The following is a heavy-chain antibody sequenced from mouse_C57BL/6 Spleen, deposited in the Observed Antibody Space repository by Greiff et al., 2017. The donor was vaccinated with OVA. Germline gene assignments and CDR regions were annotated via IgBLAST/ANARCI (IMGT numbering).Heavy chain of an antibody. CDR3: AKGGSSSWFAY. CDR2: IHPNSGSS. D-gene: IGHD1-1*01. J-gene: IGHJ3*01. V-gene: IGHV1-64*01. CDR1: GYTFTSYW. Sequence: QVQLQQPGAELVQPGASVKLSCKASGYTFTSYWMHWVKQRPGQGLEWIGMIHPNSGSSTYNEKFTSKAPLTVDKSTSTAYMQLSSLTSEDSAVYYCAKGGSSSWFAYWGQGTLVTVSA.